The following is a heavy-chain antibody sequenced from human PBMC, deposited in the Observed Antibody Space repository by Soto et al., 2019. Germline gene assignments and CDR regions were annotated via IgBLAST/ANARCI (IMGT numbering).Heavy chain of an antibody. CDR2: ISSSSSFI. CDR3: AGSSDDGRDN. J-gene: IGHJ4*02. D-gene: IGHD1-26*01. V-gene: IGHV3-21*01. Sequence: EVQLVESGGGLVKPGGSLRLSCAASGFSLRDYSMNWIRQAPGKGLEWVASISSSSSFIHYAESMKGRFTNSRDNAKNSLYLQMNSLSAEDTAVYYCAGSSDDGRDNWGQGTLVTVSS. CDR1: GFSLRDYS.